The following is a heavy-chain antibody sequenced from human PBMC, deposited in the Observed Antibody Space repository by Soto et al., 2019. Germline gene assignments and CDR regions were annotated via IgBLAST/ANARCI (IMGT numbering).Heavy chain of an antibody. J-gene: IGHJ6*03. Sequence: EVQLVESGGGLVQPGGSLRLSCVASGFTFSSYPMNWVRQAPGKGLEWVSYISSTSSTIYYADSVKGRFTISRDNARNSLYLQMTSLRAEDTAVYYCASDWFYMDVWGKVTTVSVAS. CDR1: GFTFSSYP. D-gene: IGHD3-9*01. V-gene: IGHV3-48*01. CDR2: ISSTSSTI. CDR3: ASDWFYMDV.